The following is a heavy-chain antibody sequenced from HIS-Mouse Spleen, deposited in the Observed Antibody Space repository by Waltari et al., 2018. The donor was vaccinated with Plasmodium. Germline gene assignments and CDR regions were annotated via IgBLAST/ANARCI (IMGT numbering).Heavy chain of an antibody. CDR3: ARDKPSNYGYFDY. Sequence: EVQLVESGGGLVQPGGSLRLSCAASGVTFSSYWMDWVRQAPGKGLVWVSRINSDGSSTSYADSVKGRFTISRDNAKNTLYLQMNSLRAEDTAVYYCARDKPSNYGYFDYWGQGTLVTVSS. CDR2: INSDGSST. D-gene: IGHD4-4*01. CDR1: GVTFSSYW. J-gene: IGHJ4*02. V-gene: IGHV3-74*01.